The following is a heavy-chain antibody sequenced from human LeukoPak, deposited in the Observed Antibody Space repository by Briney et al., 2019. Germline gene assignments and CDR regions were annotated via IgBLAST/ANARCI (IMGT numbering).Heavy chain of an antibody. CDR1: GGSIDSTNY. CDR2: INHRGST. Sequence: PSETLSLTCGVSGGSIDSTNYWSWIRQPPGKGLEWIGEINHRGSTKYNPSLKSRVTISVDTSKNQFSLNLRSATAADTAVYYCARGDILTGYSYWGQGTLVTVSS. D-gene: IGHD3-9*01. CDR3: ARGDILTGYSY. J-gene: IGHJ4*02. V-gene: IGHV4-34*01.